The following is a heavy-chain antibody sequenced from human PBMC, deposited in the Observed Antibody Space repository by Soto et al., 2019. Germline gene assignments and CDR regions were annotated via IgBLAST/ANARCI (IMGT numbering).Heavy chain of an antibody. J-gene: IGHJ5*02. D-gene: IGHD6-13*01. CDR1: GGTFSSYA. CDR2: IIPIFGTA. V-gene: IGHV1-69*13. Sequence: ASVKVSCKASGGTFSSYAISWVRQAPGQGLEWMGGIIPIFGTANYAQKFQGRVTITADESTSTAYMELSSLRSEDTAVYYCTSTSSSWYGVNWFDPWGQGTLVTVSS. CDR3: TSTSSSWYGVNWFDP.